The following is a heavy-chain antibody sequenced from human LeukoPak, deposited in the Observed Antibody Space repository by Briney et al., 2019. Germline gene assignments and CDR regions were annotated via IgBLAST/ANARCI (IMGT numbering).Heavy chain of an antibody. CDR3: ASVTYYGSSGYYLGDY. CDR1: GYTFTAYY. D-gene: IGHD3-22*01. J-gene: IGHJ4*02. Sequence: GAXVKVSCKASGYTFTAYYIHWVRQAPGQGLEWMGRINPNSGGTNYAQKFQGRVTMNRERSKRTAYMEVRRVRSDDTAVYYCASVTYYGSSGYYLGDYWGQGTLVTVSS. CDR2: INPNSGGT. V-gene: IGHV1-2*06.